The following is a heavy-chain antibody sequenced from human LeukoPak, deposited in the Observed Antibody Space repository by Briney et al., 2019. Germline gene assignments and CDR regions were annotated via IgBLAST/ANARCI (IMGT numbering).Heavy chain of an antibody. J-gene: IGHJ5*02. CDR2: INHSGST. Sequence: SETLSLTCAVYGGSFSGYYWSWIRQPPGKGLEWIGEINHSGSTNYNPSLKSRVTISVDTSKNQFSLKLSSVTAADTAVYYCARSPWYSSSWYPIWFDPWGQGTLVTVSS. CDR3: ARSPWYSSSWYPIWFDP. D-gene: IGHD6-13*01. CDR1: GGSFSGYY. V-gene: IGHV4-34*01.